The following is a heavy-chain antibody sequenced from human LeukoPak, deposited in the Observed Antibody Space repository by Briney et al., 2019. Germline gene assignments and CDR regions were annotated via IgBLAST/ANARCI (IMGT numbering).Heavy chain of an antibody. CDR3: ARGKYDFWSGYSAWFDP. D-gene: IGHD3-3*01. V-gene: IGHV1-8*01. CDR1: GYTFTSYD. Sequence: ASVKVSCKASGYTFTSYDINWVRQATGQGLEWMGWMNPNSGNTGYAQKFQGRVTMTRNTSISTAYMELSSLRSEDTAVYYCARGKYDFWSGYSAWFDPWGQGTLVTVSS. J-gene: IGHJ5*02. CDR2: MNPNSGNT.